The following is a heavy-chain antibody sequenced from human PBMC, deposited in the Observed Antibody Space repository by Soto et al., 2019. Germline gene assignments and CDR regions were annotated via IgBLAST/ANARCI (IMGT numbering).Heavy chain of an antibody. V-gene: IGHV3-7*05. CDR3: ASLAYCGGDCYSGDAFDI. D-gene: IGHD2-21*02. CDR1: GFTFSSNW. J-gene: IGHJ3*02. Sequence: GGSLRLSCAASGFTFSSNWMSWVRQAPGKGLEWVANIKQDGSEKYYVDSVKGRFTISRDNAKNSLYLQMNSLRAEDTAVYYCASLAYCGGDCYSGDAFDIWGQGTMVTVSS. CDR2: IKQDGSEK.